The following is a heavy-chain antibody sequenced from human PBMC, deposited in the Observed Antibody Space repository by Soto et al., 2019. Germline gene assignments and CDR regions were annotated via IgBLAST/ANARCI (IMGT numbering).Heavy chain of an antibody. V-gene: IGHV1-18*01. CDR1: GYTFTSYG. Sequence: QVQLVQSGAEVKKPGASVKVSCKASGYTFTSYGISWVRQAPGQGLEWMGWISAYNGNTNYAQKLQGRDTMTTDTPTSTADMELRSLRSDDTAVYYCSSDRSGYRYGMDVWGQGTTVTVSS. CDR2: ISAYNGNT. CDR3: SSDRSGYRYGMDV. J-gene: IGHJ6*02. D-gene: IGHD3-3*01.